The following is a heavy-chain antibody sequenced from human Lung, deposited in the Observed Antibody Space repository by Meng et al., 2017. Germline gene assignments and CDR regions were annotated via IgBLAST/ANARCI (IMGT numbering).Heavy chain of an antibody. CDR1: GGSFRDYY. CDR3: ARGPTTMAHDFDY. Sequence: QGQLQQWGAGWLKPSATLPLTCVVSGGSFRDYYWSWIRQPPGKGLEWIGEINHSGSTNYNPSLESRATISVDTSQNNLSLKLSSVTAADSAVYYCARGPTTMAHDFDYWGQGTLVTVSS. J-gene: IGHJ4*02. D-gene: IGHD4-11*01. CDR2: INHSGST. V-gene: IGHV4-34*01.